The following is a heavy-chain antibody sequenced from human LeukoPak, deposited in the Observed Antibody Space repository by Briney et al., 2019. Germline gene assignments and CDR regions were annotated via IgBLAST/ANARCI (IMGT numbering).Heavy chain of an antibody. CDR1: GFTFSNFW. CDR3: VGGYDPHY. V-gene: IGHV3-74*01. J-gene: IGHJ4*02. CDR2: INSDGSDT. Sequence: GGSLRLSCAASGFTFSNFWMHWVRQAPGKGLVWVSRINSDGSDTSYAGSVKGRLTISRDNAKNTLYLQMNSLRAEDTAIYYCVGGYDPHYWGQGTLVTVSS. D-gene: IGHD2-8*02.